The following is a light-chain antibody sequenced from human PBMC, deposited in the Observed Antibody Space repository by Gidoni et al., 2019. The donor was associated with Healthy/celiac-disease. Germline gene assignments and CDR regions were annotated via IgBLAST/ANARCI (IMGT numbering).Light chain of an antibody. CDR2: AAS. J-gene: IGKJ1*01. V-gene: IGKV1-39*01. CDR3: QQSYSTPRT. CDR1: QSRSSY. Sequence: DIQMTQSPSSLSASVGDRVTILCRASQSRSSYINWYQQKPGKAPKLLIYAASSLQSGVPARFSGSGSGTDFTLTISSLQPEDFATYYCQQSYSTPRTFGQGTKVEIK.